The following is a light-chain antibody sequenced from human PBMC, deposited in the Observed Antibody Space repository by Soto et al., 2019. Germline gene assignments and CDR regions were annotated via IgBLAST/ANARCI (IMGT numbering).Light chain of an antibody. CDR1: QSVSSGY. CDR3: QQYGSSPLT. V-gene: IGKV3-20*01. Sequence: ENVLTQSPGTLSLSPGERATLSCRASQSVSSGYLAWYQQKPGQAPRLLIYGASSRATDVPDRFSGSGSGTDFTLTISRLDPADFAVYYCQQYGSSPLTFGGGTKVEIK. CDR2: GAS. J-gene: IGKJ4*01.